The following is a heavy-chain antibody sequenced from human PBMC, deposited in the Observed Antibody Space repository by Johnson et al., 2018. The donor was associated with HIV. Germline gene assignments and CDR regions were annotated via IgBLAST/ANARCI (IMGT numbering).Heavy chain of an antibody. CDR1: GFTFSNYA. D-gene: IGHD7-27*01. J-gene: IGHJ3*02. V-gene: IGHV3-30-3*01. CDR2: ISSDGSAK. Sequence: QVQLVESGGGVVQPGSSLRLSCAASGFTFSNYAVHWVRQAPGKGLEWVAVISSDGSAKYYVDSVKGRFTIARDNAKSSLYLQMNSLRAEDTAVYYCAKERKLGGLYPAFDIWGQGTMVTVSS. CDR3: AKERKLGGLYPAFDI.